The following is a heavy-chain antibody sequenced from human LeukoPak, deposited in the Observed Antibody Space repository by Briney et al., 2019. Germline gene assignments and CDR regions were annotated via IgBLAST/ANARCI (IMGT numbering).Heavy chain of an antibody. D-gene: IGHD3-16*01. CDR1: GGSISSGDYY. V-gene: IGHV4-39*07. Sequence: PSETLSLTCTVSGGSISSGDYYWSWIRQPPGKGLEWIGEINHSGSTNYNPSLKSRVTISVDTSKNQFSLKLSSVTAADTAVYYCARAADTFGMDVWGQGTTVTVSS. J-gene: IGHJ6*02. CDR2: INHSGST. CDR3: ARAADTFGMDV.